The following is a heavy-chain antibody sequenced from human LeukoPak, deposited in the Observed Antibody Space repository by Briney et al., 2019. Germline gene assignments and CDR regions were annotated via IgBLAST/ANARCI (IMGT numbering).Heavy chain of an antibody. V-gene: IGHV3-7*03. J-gene: IGHJ4*02. CDR1: GFTFSSYW. CDR2: IKQDGSEK. Sequence: GGSLRLSCAGSGFTFSSYWMSWARQAPGKGLECVANIKQDGSEKYYVDSVKGRFIISRDNAKNSLYLQMNSLRAEDTAVYYCASGNSFDYWGQGTLVTVSS. D-gene: IGHD4-23*01. CDR3: ASGNSFDY.